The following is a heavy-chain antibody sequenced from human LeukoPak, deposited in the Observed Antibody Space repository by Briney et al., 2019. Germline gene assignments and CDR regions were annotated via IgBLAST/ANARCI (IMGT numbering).Heavy chain of an antibody. V-gene: IGHV4-31*03. Sequence: SETLSLTCTVSGGSMSSDGYYWSWIRQHPGKGLEWIGSIYYSGSTYYNPSLKSRIIISVDTSKNQFSLKLSSVTTADTAVYYCARDRSFGGFDPWGQGTLVTVSS. D-gene: IGHD3-10*01. CDR1: GGSMSSDGYY. CDR2: IYYSGST. J-gene: IGHJ5*02. CDR3: ARDRSFGGFDP.